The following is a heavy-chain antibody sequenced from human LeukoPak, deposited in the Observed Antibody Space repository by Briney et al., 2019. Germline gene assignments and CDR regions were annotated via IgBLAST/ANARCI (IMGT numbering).Heavy chain of an antibody. CDR3: ARGAYDYDAFDI. CDR2: INPNSGGT. Sequence: ASVKVSCKASGYTFTDYYIHWVRQAPGQGLEWMGRINPNSGGTNFAQRFQGRVTMTRDTTITTAFMELNNLRSDDTAIYYCARGAYDYDAFDIWGQGTMVTVSS. J-gene: IGHJ3*02. D-gene: IGHD4-11*01. CDR1: GYTFTDYY. V-gene: IGHV1-2*06.